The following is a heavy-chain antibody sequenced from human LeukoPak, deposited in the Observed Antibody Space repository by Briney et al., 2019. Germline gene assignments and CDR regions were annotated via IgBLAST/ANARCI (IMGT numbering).Heavy chain of an antibody. CDR1: GYTFTSYG. D-gene: IGHD6-13*01. V-gene: IGHV1-18*01. CDR2: ISAYNGNT. CDR3: ARDQQPFLPTYFDY. J-gene: IGHJ4*02. Sequence: GASVKVSCKASGYTFTSYGISWVRQAPGQGLEWMGWISAYNGNTNYAQKLQGRVTMTTDTSTSTAYMELRSLRSDDTAVYYCARDQQPFLPTYFDYWGQGTLVTVSS.